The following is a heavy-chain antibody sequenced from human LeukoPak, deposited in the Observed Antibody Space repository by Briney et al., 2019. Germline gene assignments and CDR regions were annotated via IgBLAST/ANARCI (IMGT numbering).Heavy chain of an antibody. V-gene: IGHV3-23*01. CDR1: GFTFSSYA. Sequence: GGSLRLSCAASGFTFSSYAMSWVRQAPGKGLEWVSAISGSGGSTYYADSVKGRFTISRDNSKNTLYLQMNSLRAEDTAVYYCAKDEDSGWSPYYYGMDVWGQGTTVTVSS. D-gene: IGHD6-19*01. CDR3: AKDEDSGWSPYYYGMDV. CDR2: ISGSGGST. J-gene: IGHJ6*02.